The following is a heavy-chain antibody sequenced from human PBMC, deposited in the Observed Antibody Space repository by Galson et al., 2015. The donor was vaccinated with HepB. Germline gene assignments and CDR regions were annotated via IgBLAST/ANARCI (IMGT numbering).Heavy chain of an antibody. D-gene: IGHD2-2*01. CDR2: ISSSSSYI. Sequence: SLRLSCAASGFTFSSYSMNWVRQAPGKGLEWVSSISSSSSYIYYADSVKGRFTISRDNAKNSLYLQMNSLRAEDTAVYYCARDQPPAAARPFDIWGQGTMVTVSS. CDR1: GFTFSSYS. J-gene: IGHJ3*02. CDR3: ARDQPPAAARPFDI. V-gene: IGHV3-21*01.